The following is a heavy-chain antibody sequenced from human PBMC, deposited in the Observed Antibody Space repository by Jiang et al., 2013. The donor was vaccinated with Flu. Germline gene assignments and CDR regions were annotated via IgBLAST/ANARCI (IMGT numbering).Heavy chain of an antibody. D-gene: IGHD2/OR15-2a*01. CDR1: GYTFINYW. Sequence: GAEVKKPGESLKISCTASGYTFINYWIAWLRQMPGKGLEWMGIIYLGDSQTTYSPSFQGQVTISADKSISTAFLQWSSLKASDTAIYYCATLEGIVSTFDFWGQGTLVTVSS. CDR3: ATLEGIVSTFDF. J-gene: IGHJ4*02. V-gene: IGHV5-51*03. CDR2: IYLGDSQT.